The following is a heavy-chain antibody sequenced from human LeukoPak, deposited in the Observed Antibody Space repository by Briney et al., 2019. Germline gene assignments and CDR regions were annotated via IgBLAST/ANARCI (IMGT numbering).Heavy chain of an antibody. CDR1: GFTVSSYW. Sequence: GGSLRLSCAASGFTVSSYWMSWVRQDPGKGLEWVANIKQDGSEKYYVDSVKGRFTISRDNAKNSLYLQMNSLRAEDTAVYYCARETPCGGDCYHFDYWGQGTLVTVSS. J-gene: IGHJ4*02. CDR2: IKQDGSEK. V-gene: IGHV3-7*01. CDR3: ARETPCGGDCYHFDY. D-gene: IGHD2-21*02.